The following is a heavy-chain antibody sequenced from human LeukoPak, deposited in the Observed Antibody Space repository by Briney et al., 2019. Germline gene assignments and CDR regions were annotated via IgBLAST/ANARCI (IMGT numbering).Heavy chain of an antibody. J-gene: IGHJ6*02. CDR1: GFTFGDYA. Sequence: GSLRLSCTASGFTFGDYAMSWVRQAPGKGLEWVSFIRSKAYGGTTDYAASVKGRFTISRDDSKSIAYLQMNSLKTEDTAVYYCRGDSSGYYSDYGMDVWGQGTTVTVSS. CDR2: IRSKAYGGTT. CDR3: RGDSSGYYSDYGMDV. D-gene: IGHD3-22*01. V-gene: IGHV3-49*04.